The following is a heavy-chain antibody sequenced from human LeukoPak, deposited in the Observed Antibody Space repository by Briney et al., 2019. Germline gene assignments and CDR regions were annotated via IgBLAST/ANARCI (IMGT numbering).Heavy chain of an antibody. CDR3: AHRYGSGWYEY. D-gene: IGHD6-19*01. CDR1: GFSLTTSGVG. V-gene: IGHV2-5*02. CDR2: IYWDNNK. Sequence: SGPTLVKPTQTLTLTCTFSGFSLTTSGVGVGWIRQPPGKALEWLALIYWDNNKLYSPSLRSRLTITKDTSKNRVVLTMTNMDPVDTATYYCAHRYGSGWYEYWGQGTLVTVSS. J-gene: IGHJ4*02.